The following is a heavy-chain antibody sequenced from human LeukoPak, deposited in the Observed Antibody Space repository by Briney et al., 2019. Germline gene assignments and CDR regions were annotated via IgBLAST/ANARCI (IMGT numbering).Heavy chain of an antibody. Sequence: SVKVSCKASGYTFTGYYMHWVRQAPGQGLEWMGRINPNSGGTNYAQKFQGRVTMTRDTSISTAYMEPSRLRSDDTAVYYCARGPRLDSSGWYYGAFDIWGQGTMVTVSS. CDR1: GYTFTGYY. D-gene: IGHD6-19*01. J-gene: IGHJ3*02. CDR3: ARGPRLDSSGWYYGAFDI. V-gene: IGHV1-2*06. CDR2: INPNSGGT.